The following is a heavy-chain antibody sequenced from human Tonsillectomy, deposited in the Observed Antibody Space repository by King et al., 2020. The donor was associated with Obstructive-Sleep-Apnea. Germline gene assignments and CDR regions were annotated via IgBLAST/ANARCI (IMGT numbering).Heavy chain of an antibody. CDR3: ARSGSDAFDV. CDR2: INHSGNT. J-gene: IGHJ3*01. V-gene: IGHV4-34*01. Sequence: VQLQQWGAGLLKPSETLSLTCAVSGGSFGGFYWHWIRQPPGKGLECIGEINHSGNTDYTPSLKSRVTISLDTSKNQFSLRLNSVTAADTAVYYCARSGSDAFDVWGQGTTVTVSS. D-gene: IGHD3-3*01. CDR1: GGSFGGFY.